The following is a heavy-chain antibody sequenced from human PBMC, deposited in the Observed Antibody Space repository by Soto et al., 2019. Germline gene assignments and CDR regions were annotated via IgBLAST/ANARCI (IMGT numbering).Heavy chain of an antibody. V-gene: IGHV1-18*01. CDR3: ASGLPSDY. D-gene: IGHD5-12*01. Sequence: QVQLVQSGAEVKKPGASVKVSCKASGYTFTIYGITWVRQAPGQGLEWVGWISGYGGKTNYAQKYQDRVTMTTDTSTTTAYMELRSLRSDDTAVYYRASGLPSDYWGQGTLVTVSS. CDR2: ISGYGGKT. CDR1: GYTFTIYG. J-gene: IGHJ4*02.